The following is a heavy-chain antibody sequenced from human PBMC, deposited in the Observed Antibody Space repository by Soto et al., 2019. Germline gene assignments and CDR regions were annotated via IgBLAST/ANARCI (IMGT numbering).Heavy chain of an antibody. D-gene: IGHD1-1*01. CDR3: ARQKTTNWFDP. Sequence: ETLSLTCTVSGGSISSYYWSWIRQPPGKGLEWIGYIYYSGSTNYNPSLKSRVTISVDTSKNQFSLKPSSVTAADTAVYYCARQKTTNWFDPWGQGTLVTVSS. V-gene: IGHV4-59*08. CDR2: IYYSGST. J-gene: IGHJ5*02. CDR1: GGSISSYY.